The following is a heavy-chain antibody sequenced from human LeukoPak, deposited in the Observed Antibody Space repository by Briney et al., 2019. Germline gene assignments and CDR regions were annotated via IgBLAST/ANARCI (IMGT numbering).Heavy chain of an antibody. CDR1: GFTFSSYT. D-gene: IGHD3-10*01. V-gene: IGHV3-21*01. J-gene: IGHJ4*02. CDR2: TSRSSSYI. Sequence: GGSLRLSCAASGFTFSSYTMNWVRQAPGKGLEWVSSTSRSSSYIYYADSMKGRFTISRDNAKNSLDLQMHSLRAEDTAVYYCARGSTGVRGVSPAGDYLGQGTLVTVSS. CDR3: ARGSTGVRGVSPAGDY.